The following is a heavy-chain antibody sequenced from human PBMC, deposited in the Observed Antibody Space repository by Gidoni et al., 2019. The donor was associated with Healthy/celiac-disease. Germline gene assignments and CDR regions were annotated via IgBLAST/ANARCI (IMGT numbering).Heavy chain of an antibody. V-gene: IGHV4-34*01. D-gene: IGHD3-3*01. CDR2: INHSGST. J-gene: IGHJ5*02. Sequence: QVQLQQWGAGLLKPSETLSLTCAVYGGSFSGYYWSWIRQPPGKGLEWIGEINHSGSTNYNPSLKSRVTISVDTSKNQFSLKLSSVTAADTAVYYCARRDVAVYYDFWSGYMGNWFDPWGQGTLVTVSS. CDR3: ARRDVAVYYDFWSGYMGNWFDP. CDR1: GGSFSGYY.